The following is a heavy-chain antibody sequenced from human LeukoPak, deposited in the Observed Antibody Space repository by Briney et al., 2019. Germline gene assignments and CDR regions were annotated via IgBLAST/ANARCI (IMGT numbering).Heavy chain of an antibody. CDR3: AREGNYYYDSSGCYFH. CDR2: IYSGGST. V-gene: IGHV3-66*02. CDR1: GFTVSSNY. Sequence: PGGSLRLSCAASGFTVSSNYMSWVRQAPGKGLEWVSVIYSGGSTYYADSVKGRFTISRDNSKNTLYLQMNSLRAEDTAVYYCAREGNYYYDSSGCYFHWGQGTLVTVSS. D-gene: IGHD3-22*01. J-gene: IGHJ4*02.